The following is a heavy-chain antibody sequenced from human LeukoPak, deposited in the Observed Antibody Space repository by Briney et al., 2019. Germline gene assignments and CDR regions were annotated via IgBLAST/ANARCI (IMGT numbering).Heavy chain of an antibody. CDR2: ISAYNGNT. J-gene: IGHJ6*02. CDR1: GYTFTSYG. D-gene: IGHD5/OR15-5a*01. V-gene: IGHV1-18*01. Sequence: ASVKVSCKASGYTFTSYGISWVRQAPGQGLEWMGWISAYNGNTNYAQKLQGRVTMTTDTSTSTAYMELRSLRSDDTAVYYCARSVAKVGHYYYYGLDVWGQGTTVTVSS. CDR3: ARSVAKVGHYYYYGLDV.